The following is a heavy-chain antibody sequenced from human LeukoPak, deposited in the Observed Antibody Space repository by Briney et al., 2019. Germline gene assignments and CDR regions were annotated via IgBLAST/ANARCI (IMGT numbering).Heavy chain of an antibody. CDR1: GFTFSSYA. CDR2: ILYDGSNR. J-gene: IGHJ4*02. Sequence: PGGSLRLSCAASGFTFSSYAMHWVRQVPGKGLEWVVVILYDGSNRYYTDSVKGRFSISRDNSKNTLYLQMNSLRAEDTAVYYCARDPEQQLNQNYFDYWGQGTLVTVSS. CDR3: ARDPEQQLNQNYFDY. V-gene: IGHV3-30*14. D-gene: IGHD6-13*01.